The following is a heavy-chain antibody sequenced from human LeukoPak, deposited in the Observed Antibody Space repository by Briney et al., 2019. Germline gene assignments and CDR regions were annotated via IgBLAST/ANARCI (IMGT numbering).Heavy chain of an antibody. CDR1: GDDLVTYW. Sequence: GESLKISCKGSGDDLVTYWIAWVRQMPGKGLEWMGIIYPADSDTRYSPSFQGQVTISADKSTNTAYLQWSTLKASDTAMYYCARRVWFGELLDNWFDPWGQGTLVTVSS. J-gene: IGHJ5*02. D-gene: IGHD3-10*01. CDR2: IYPADSDT. V-gene: IGHV5-51*01. CDR3: ARRVWFGELLDNWFDP.